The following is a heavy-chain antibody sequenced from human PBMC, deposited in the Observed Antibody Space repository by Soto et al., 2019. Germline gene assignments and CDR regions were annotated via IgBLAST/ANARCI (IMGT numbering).Heavy chain of an antibody. Sequence: GGSLRLPCAASGFTFNSYVINWVRQAPRNTLEWVSEISGNSADTYYADSLKCRFTTSRNSSKHTLYRQMNSLRADDTAVYYCAKKLGPVDGRKEPLDYWGQGTLVTVSS. V-gene: IGHV3-23*01. D-gene: IGHD1-26*01. CDR2: ISGNSADT. J-gene: IGHJ4*02. CDR1: GFTFNSYV. CDR3: AKKLGPVDGRKEPLDY.